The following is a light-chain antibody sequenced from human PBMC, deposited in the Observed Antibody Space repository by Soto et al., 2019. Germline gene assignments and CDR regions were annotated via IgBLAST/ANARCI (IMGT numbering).Light chain of an antibody. CDR1: NIGSKT. Sequence: SYELTQPLSVSAALGQTATITCGGNNIGSKTVHWYQQKPGQAPVLVSYRDSNRPSGIPERFSGSNSGNTATLTISRAQAGDEADYYCQVWDSSTVRVFGGGTKLTVL. J-gene: IGLJ3*02. V-gene: IGLV3-9*01. CDR2: RDS. CDR3: QVWDSSTVRV.